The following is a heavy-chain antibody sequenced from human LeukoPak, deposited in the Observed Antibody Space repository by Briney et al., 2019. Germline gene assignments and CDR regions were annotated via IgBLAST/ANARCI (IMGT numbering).Heavy chain of an antibody. CDR3: ARDTRYGDYGGY. CDR2: IIPILGIA. D-gene: IGHD4-17*01. Sequence: SVKVSCKASGYTFTGYYMHWVRQAPGQGLEWMGRIIPILGIANYAQKFQGRVTITADKSTSTAYMELSSLRSEDTAVYYCARDTRYGDYGGYWGQGTLVTVSS. V-gene: IGHV1-69*04. CDR1: GYTFTGYY. J-gene: IGHJ4*02.